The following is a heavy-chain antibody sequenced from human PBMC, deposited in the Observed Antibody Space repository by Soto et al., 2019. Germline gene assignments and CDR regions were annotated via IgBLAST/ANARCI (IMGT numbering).Heavy chain of an antibody. V-gene: IGHV1-69*11. J-gene: IGHJ6*02. CDR1: GGTFTSSG. Sequence: QVHLVQSGTEVKKPGSSVKVSGKALGGTFTSSGFSWVQQAPGQGLEWMGMIVPSLDTTNYAQKFQARATITADEVTSTAYMELRSLRSEDTAVYYCARWPQPRYTADPYAVDVWGQGTRVIVSS. D-gene: IGHD3-16*02. CDR2: IVPSLDTT. CDR3: ARWPQPRYTADPYAVDV.